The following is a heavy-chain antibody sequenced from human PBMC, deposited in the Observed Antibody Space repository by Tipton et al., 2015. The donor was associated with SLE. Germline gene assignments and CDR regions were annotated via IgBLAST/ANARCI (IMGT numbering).Heavy chain of an antibody. V-gene: IGHV4-61*08. CDR2: IYYSGST. Sequence: TLSLTCTVSGGSISSGGYYWSWIRQHPGKGLEWIGYIYYSGSTNYNPSLKSRVTISVDTSKNQFSLKLGSVTAADTAVYYCARVDGHSSSGRRRFDYWGQGTLVTVSS. CDR3: ARVDGHSSSGRRRFDY. CDR1: GGSISSGGYY. D-gene: IGHD6-13*01. J-gene: IGHJ4*02.